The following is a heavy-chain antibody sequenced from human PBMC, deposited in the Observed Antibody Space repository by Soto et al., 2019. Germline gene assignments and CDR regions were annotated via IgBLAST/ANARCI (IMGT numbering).Heavy chain of an antibody. J-gene: IGHJ6*02. CDR3: AKDIASRITIFGVVTPRYGMDV. V-gene: IGHV3-43*01. CDR2: ISWDGGST. CDR1: GFTFDDYT. Sequence: PGGSLRLSCAASGFTFDDYTMHWVRQAPGKGLEWVSLISWDGGSTYYADSVKGRFSISRDNSKNSLYPQMNSLRTEDTALYYCAKDIASRITIFGVVTPRYGMDVWGQGTTVTVSS. D-gene: IGHD3-3*01.